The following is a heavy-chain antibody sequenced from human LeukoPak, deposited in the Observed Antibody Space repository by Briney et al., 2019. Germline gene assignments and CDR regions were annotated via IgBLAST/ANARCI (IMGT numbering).Heavy chain of an antibody. CDR1: GGSISSGGYY. V-gene: IGHV4-31*03. CDR3: ARFGGGNLGWFDP. Sequence: SQTLSLTCTVSGGSISSGGYYWSWIRQHPGKGLEWIGYVYYSGSTYYKPSLKSRVTISVDTSKNQFSLKLSSVTAADTAVYYCARFGGGNLGWFDPWGQGTLVTVSS. D-gene: IGHD1-7*01. CDR2: VYYSGST. J-gene: IGHJ5*02.